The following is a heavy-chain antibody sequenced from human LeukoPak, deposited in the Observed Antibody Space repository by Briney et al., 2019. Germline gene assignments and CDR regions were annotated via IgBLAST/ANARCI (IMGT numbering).Heavy chain of an antibody. CDR2: ISSSGSTI. CDR3: ARGNNWNDYSDY. D-gene: IGHD1-20*01. V-gene: IGHV3-48*03. Sequence: GGSLRLSCAASGFTFSSYEMNWVRQAPGKGLEWVSYISSSGSTIYYADSVKGRFTISRDNAKNSLYLQMNSLRAEDTAVYYCARGNNWNDYSDYWGQGTLVTVSS. CDR1: GFTFSSYE. J-gene: IGHJ4*02.